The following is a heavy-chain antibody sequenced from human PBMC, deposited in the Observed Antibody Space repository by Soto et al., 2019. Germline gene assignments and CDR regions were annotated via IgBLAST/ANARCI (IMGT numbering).Heavy chain of an antibody. Sequence: SLRLSCAASGFTFDDYAMHWVRQAPGKGLEWVSGISWNSGSIGYADSVKGRFTISRDNAKNTLYLQMNSLRAEDTAVYYCAREIYDDYDSSGFDHWGQGTLVTVSS. CDR1: GFTFDDYA. J-gene: IGHJ4*02. CDR3: AREIYDDYDSSGFDH. D-gene: IGHD3-22*01. CDR2: ISWNSGSI. V-gene: IGHV3-9*01.